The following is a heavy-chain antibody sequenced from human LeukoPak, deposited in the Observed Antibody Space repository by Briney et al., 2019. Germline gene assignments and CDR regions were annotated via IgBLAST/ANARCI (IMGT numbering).Heavy chain of an antibody. D-gene: IGHD5-12*01. V-gene: IGHV4-34*09. CDR1: GGSFSGYY. CDR3: ARDYSRGYAWFDP. J-gene: IGHJ5*02. Sequence: SETLSLTCAVYGGSFSGYYWSWLRQPPGKGLEWIGYIYYSGSAYYNPFLKSRVSISVDTSKNQFPLKLTSVTAADTALYFCARDYSRGYAWFDPWGQGILVTVSS. CDR2: IYYSGSA.